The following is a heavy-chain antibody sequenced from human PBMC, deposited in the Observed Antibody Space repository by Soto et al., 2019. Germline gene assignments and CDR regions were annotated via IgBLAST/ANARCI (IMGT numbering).Heavy chain of an antibody. J-gene: IGHJ4*01. V-gene: IGHV3-74*01. Sequence: PGGSLRLSCAASGFTLSDYWMHWVRQVPGKGLLWVSRISVDGGDTTYADSVKSRFTISRDNAKNTLYLQMDSLRAEDTAVYYCVRAPEQRPIDYWGHGSVVTVSS. CDR3: VRAPEQRPIDY. CDR1: GFTLSDYW. D-gene: IGHD6-19*01. CDR2: ISVDGGDT.